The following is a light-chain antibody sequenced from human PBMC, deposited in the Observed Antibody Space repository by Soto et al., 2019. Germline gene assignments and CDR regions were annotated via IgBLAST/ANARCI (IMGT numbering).Light chain of an antibody. CDR1: LDIRNE. Sequence: DIQMTQSPSSVSASVGDRVTISCRASLDIRNELAWYQHKPGKAPKRLIYVASTLQSGVPSRFSGSASGTEFTLTISSLQPEDCATYYCVQHNNYPPLTFGGGTKVEIK. CDR3: VQHNNYPPLT. V-gene: IGKV1-17*01. CDR2: VAS. J-gene: IGKJ4*01.